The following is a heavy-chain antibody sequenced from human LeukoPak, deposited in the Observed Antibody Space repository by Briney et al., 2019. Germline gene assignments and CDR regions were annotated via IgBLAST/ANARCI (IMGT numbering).Heavy chain of an antibody. V-gene: IGHV3-9*01. CDR1: GFTFDDYA. CDR2: ISWNSGSI. J-gene: IGHJ4*02. CDR3: VRERGPLDH. D-gene: IGHD1-1*01. Sequence: GGSLRLSCAASGFTFDDYAMHWVRQAPGKGLEWVSGISWNSGSIGYADSVKGRFTISRDNAKNSLYLQMNSLRAEDTAVYYCVRERGPLDHWGQGTLVTVSS.